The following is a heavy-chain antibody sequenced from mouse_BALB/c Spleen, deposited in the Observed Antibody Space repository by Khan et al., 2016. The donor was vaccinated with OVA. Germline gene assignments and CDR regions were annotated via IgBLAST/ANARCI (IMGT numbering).Heavy chain of an antibody. V-gene: IGHV3-8*02. D-gene: IGHD1-1*01. CDR3: ARSYGSWTMDY. CDR2: VTYSGNT. J-gene: IGHJ4*01. Sequence: VQLQQSGPSLVKPSQTLSLTCSVTGDSITSGFWNWIRKFPGNKFEYMGYVTYSGNTYYNPSLKSRNSITRDTSKSQYYLQLNSVTTEDTATYFCARSYGSWTMDYWGQGTSVTVSS. CDR1: GDSITSGF.